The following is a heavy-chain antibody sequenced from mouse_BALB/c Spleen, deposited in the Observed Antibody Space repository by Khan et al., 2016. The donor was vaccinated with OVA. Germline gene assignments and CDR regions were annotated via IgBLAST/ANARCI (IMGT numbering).Heavy chain of an antibody. Sequence: QVQLQQSGAELVKPGASVKLSCKTSGYTFTSYWIQWVKQRPGQGLGWIGQIFPGTGTTYYNENFKGKATLTVDTSSSTAYMQLSSLTSEDSAVFFCERGCFGNYEFVYWGQGTLVTVSP. J-gene: IGHJ3*01. CDR1: GYTFTSYW. D-gene: IGHD2-1*01. CDR2: IFPGTGTT. CDR3: ERGCFGNYEFVY. V-gene: IGHV1S132*01.